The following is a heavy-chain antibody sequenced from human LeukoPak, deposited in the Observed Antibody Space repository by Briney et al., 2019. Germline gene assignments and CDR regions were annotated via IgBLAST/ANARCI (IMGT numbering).Heavy chain of an antibody. CDR3: ARGRSHDFWSGYSGDYYYGMDV. CDR1: GGSISSYY. J-gene: IGHJ6*02. D-gene: IGHD3-3*01. V-gene: IGHV4-59*01. CDR2: IYYSGST. Sequence: SETLSITCTVSGGSISSYYWSWIRQPPGKGLEWIGYIYYSGSTNYNPSLKSRVTISVDTSKNQFSLKLSSVTAADTAVYYCARGRSHDFWSGYSGDYYYGMDVWGQGTTVTVSS.